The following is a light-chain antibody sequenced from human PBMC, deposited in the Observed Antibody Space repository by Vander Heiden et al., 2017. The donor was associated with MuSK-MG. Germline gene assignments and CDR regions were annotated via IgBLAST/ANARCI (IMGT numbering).Light chain of an antibody. CDR1: QSLLPSTGYNY. J-gene: IGKJ4*01. Sequence: SVPVTPGEPASTPCRSSQSLLPSTGYNYLDWYLQKPGQSPQLLIYLGSNRAAGVTDRFSGSGSGTDFTLKSSRGEAEDVGVYYSMQPLQNPLLTFGGGTKVEIK. V-gene: IGKV2-28*01. CDR3: MQPLQNPLLT. CDR2: LGS.